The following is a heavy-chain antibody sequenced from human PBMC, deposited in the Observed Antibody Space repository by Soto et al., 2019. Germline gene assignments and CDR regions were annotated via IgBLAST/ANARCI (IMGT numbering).Heavy chain of an antibody. V-gene: IGHV1-69*01. CDR2: IIPIFGSA. Sequence: QVQLVQSGAEVKKPGSSVKVSCKASGGTFSSYAISWVRQAPGQGLEWMGGIIPIFGSANYAQKFQGRVSITADESTSTAYMELSSLRSEDTAVYYCARLPGRRNDGYYYYYGMDVWGHGTTVTVSS. D-gene: IGHD1-1*01. J-gene: IGHJ6*02. CDR1: GGTFSSYA. CDR3: ARLPGRRNDGYYYYYGMDV.